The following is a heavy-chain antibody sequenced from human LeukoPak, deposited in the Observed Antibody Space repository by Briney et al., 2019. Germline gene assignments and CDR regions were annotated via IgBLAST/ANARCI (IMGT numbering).Heavy chain of an antibody. CDR1: GFTFSAYA. J-gene: IGHJ4*02. Sequence: GGSLRLSCAASGFTFSAYAISWVRQAPGKGLEWVSVISGGGDSTYYADSVKGRFTISRDNSENTLYLQMNSLRAEDTALYYCAKRNFNIVVVPDAIIALDHWGQGTLVTVSA. D-gene: IGHD2-2*01. CDR2: ISGGGDST. CDR3: AKRNFNIVVVPDAIIALDH. V-gene: IGHV3-23*01.